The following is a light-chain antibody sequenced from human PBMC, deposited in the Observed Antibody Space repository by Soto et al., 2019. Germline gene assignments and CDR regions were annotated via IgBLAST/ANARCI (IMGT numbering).Light chain of an antibody. CDR2: AAS. V-gene: IGKV1-39*01. CDR1: QGISTY. CDR3: QQYNNWPLIT. J-gene: IGKJ5*01. Sequence: DIQMTQSPSSLSASVGDRVTITCRASQGISTYLNWYQQKPGKAPKLLIYAASSLQSGVPSRFGGSGSGTEFTLTISSLQSEDFAVYYCQQYNNWPLITFGQGTRLEIK.